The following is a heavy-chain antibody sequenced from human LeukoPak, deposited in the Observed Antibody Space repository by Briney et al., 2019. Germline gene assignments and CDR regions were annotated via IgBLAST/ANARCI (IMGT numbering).Heavy chain of an antibody. Sequence: ASVKVSCKASGYTFTSYDINWVRQATGQGLEWMGWMNPNSGTTGYAQKFQGRVTITRNTSISTAYMELSSLRSEDTAVYYCAREFHEWIQLWPLADYYYYMDVWGKGTTVTVSS. J-gene: IGHJ6*03. CDR2: MNPNSGTT. CDR3: AREFHEWIQLWPLADYYYYMDV. V-gene: IGHV1-8*03. D-gene: IGHD5-18*01. CDR1: GYTFTSYD.